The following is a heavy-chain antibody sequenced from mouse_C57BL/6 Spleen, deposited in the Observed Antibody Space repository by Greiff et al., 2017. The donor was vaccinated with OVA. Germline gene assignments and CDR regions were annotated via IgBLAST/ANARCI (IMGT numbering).Heavy chain of an antibody. CDR3: ASARGDLAMDY. V-gene: IGHV5-17*01. CDR1: GFTFSDYG. J-gene: IGHJ4*01. D-gene: IGHD3-1*01. CDR2: ISSGSSTI. Sequence: EVKLMESGGGLVKPGGSLKLSCAASGFTFSDYGMHWVRQAPEKGLEWVAYISSGSSTIYYADTVKGRFTISRDNAKNNLFLQMTSLRSEDTAMYYCASARGDLAMDYWGQGTSVTVSS.